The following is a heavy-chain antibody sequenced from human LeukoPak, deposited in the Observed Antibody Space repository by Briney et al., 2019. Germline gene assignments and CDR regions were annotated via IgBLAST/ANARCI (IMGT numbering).Heavy chain of an antibody. CDR1: GGSFSGYY. CDR3: ASSRDGYSAFDY. D-gene: IGHD4-4*01. J-gene: IGHJ4*02. Sequence: SETLSLTCAVYGGSFSGYYWSWIRQPPGKGLEWIGEINHSGSTNYNPSLKSRVTISVDTSKNQFSLKLSSVTAADTAVYYCASSRDGYSAFDYWGQGTLVTASS. V-gene: IGHV4-34*01. CDR2: INHSGST.